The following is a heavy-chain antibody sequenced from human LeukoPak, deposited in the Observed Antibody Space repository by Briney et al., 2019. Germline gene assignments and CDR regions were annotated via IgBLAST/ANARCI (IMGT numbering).Heavy chain of an antibody. CDR1: GGSITSSNYF. V-gene: IGHV4-39*01. Sequence: SETLSLTCIVSGGSITSSNYFWGRIRQPPGKGLEWIGGFYHSGTIFYSPSLGSRVAISIDTSKNQFSLRLLSVTAADTAVYYCARQGVVPNKAGWYFDLWGRGTLVTVSS. CDR2: FYHSGTI. CDR3: ARQGVVPNKAGWYFDL. D-gene: IGHD3-10*01. J-gene: IGHJ2*01.